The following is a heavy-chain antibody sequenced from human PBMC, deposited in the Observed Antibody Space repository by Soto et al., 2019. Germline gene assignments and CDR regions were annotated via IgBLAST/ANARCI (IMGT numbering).Heavy chain of an antibody. D-gene: IGHD6-13*01. CDR3: ASGRIAAALPGDPRKTNYYYYYGMDV. Sequence: SVKVSCKASGGTFSSYAISWVRQAPGQGLEWMGGIIPIFGTANYAQKFQGRVTITADESTSTAYMELSSLRSEDTAVYYCASGRIAAALPGDPRKTNYYYYYGMDVWGQGTTVTVSS. V-gene: IGHV1-69*13. J-gene: IGHJ6*02. CDR2: IIPIFGTA. CDR1: GGTFSSYA.